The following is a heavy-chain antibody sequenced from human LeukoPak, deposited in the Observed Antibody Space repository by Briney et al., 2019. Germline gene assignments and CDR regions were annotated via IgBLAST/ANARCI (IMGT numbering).Heavy chain of an antibody. CDR3: ARHAAVEGSSGWSPLWWFDP. Sequence: SETLSLTCSVSGGXIRSYYWSWIRQPPGKGLEWIGDMHHSGSTKHNPYLKSRVTISVDTSKSQFSLKLSSVTAADTAVYYCARHAAVEGSSGWSPLWWFDPWGQGTLVTVSS. J-gene: IGHJ5*02. CDR2: MHHSGST. V-gene: IGHV4-59*08. CDR1: GGXIRSYY. D-gene: IGHD6-19*01.